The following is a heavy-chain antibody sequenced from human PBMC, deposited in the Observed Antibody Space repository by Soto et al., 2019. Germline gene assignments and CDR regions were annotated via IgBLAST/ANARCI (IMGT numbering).Heavy chain of an antibody. J-gene: IGHJ4*02. CDR2: ISGYNGLT. V-gene: IGHV1-18*04. Sequence: QVQLVQSGDEVKKSGASVKVSCKASGYTFSNYGISWVRQAPGQGLEWMGWISGYNGLTAYAQSVQGRVTMTIDTPTRTAFMELTSLRSNDTAVSYCARDEGIRGFDSWGPGTLVTVSS. D-gene: IGHD3-10*01. CDR3: ARDEGIRGFDS. CDR1: GYTFSNYG.